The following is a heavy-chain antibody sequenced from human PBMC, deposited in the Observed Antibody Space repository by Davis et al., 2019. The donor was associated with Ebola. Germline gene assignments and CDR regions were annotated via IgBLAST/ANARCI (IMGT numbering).Heavy chain of an antibody. Sequence: ASVQVSCKASGYSFTHYSFSWVRQAPGQGLEWMGWVSGNNGKTDYAEKFQGRVTMTTDTSTSTVHMDLSSLKSEDTAIYYCASGEFVDFWGQGTLVAVSS. CDR1: GYSFTHYS. J-gene: IGHJ4*02. CDR3: ASGEFVDF. CDR2: VSGNNGKT. D-gene: IGHD3-10*01. V-gene: IGHV1-18*01.